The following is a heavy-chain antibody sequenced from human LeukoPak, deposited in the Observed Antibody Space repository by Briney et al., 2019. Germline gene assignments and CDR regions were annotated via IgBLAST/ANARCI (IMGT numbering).Heavy chain of an antibody. J-gene: IGHJ4*02. CDR1: GYTFTNYG. CDR3: AKAPRSGRLPPDY. CDR2: ISAYNGNT. D-gene: IGHD2-15*01. V-gene: IGHV1-18*01. Sequence: EASVKVSRKASGYTFTNYGFNWVRQAPGQGLEWMGWISAYNGNTNYAQKFQGRVTMTTDTSTSTAFMELRSLISDDTAVYYCAKAPRSGRLPPDYWGQGTLVTVSP.